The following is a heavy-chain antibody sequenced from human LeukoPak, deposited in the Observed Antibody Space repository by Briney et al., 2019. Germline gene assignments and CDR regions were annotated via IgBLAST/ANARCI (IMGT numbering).Heavy chain of an antibody. CDR1: GGSISSHY. D-gene: IGHD3-10*01. CDR3: ARAYGSGSYFPDY. Sequence: SETLSLTCTVSGGSISSHYWNWIWQPPGKGLEWIGFIYDSGSTNYNPSLKSRVTISVDTSKNHFSLKLSSVTAADTAVYYCARAYGSGSYFPDYWGQGTLVTVSS. V-gene: IGHV4-59*11. CDR2: IYDSGST. J-gene: IGHJ4*02.